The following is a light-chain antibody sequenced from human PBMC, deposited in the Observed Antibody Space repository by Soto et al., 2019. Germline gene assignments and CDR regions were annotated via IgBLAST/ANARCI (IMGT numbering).Light chain of an antibody. CDR2: GPS. CDR3: HQFGMSPFT. V-gene: IGKV3-20*01. CDR1: QSVRGNY. Sequence: EVVLTQSPGTLSLSPGESATLSCRASQSVRGNYFAWYQQRPGQAPRLLVYGPSVRAAGIPDRFRGSGSRTDFNLTINRVEPADFAVYYCHQFGMSPFTFGPGTTVDIK. J-gene: IGKJ3*01.